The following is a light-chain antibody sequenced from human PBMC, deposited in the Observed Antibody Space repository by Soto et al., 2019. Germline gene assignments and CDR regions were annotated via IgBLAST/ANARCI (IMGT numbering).Light chain of an antibody. Sequence: EVVLTQSPGTLSLSPGQRATLSCRASQTISSGHLAWYQQRSGQTPRLLIYGSSSRASDIPDRFSGSGSGTDFTLTITRLEPEDFAVYYCQQYARSPWTFGQGTKVEIK. CDR1: QTISSGH. V-gene: IGKV3-20*01. J-gene: IGKJ1*01. CDR3: QQYARSPWT. CDR2: GSS.